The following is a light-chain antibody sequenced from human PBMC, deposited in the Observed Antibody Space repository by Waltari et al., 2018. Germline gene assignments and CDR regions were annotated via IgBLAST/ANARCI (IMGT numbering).Light chain of an antibody. Sequence: QSALTQPPSASGSPGQSVTISCTGTSTDVGVYNYVSWYQQHPGKAPKLMSDEVSKRPSGVPDRFSGSKSGNTASLTVSGLQAEDEADYYCSSYAGSDNLIFGGGTKLTVL. CDR1: STDVGVYNY. CDR3: SSYAGSDNLI. V-gene: IGLV2-8*01. CDR2: EVS. J-gene: IGLJ2*01.